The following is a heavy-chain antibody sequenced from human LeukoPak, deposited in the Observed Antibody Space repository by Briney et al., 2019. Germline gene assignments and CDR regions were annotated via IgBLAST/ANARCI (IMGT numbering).Heavy chain of an antibody. D-gene: IGHD7-27*01. CDR3: ARHLTWANSVSLRYFDS. V-gene: IGHV4-39*01. Sequence: SETLSLTCTVSADSISSLDYYWGWIRQPPGKGLEWIGSVSHTGTAYYKPSLKSRVTLSVDTSKNHFSLNLTSATAADTAVYXXARHLTWANSVSLRYFDSWGQGTLVTVSS. CDR1: ADSISSLDYY. CDR2: VSHTGTA. J-gene: IGHJ4*02.